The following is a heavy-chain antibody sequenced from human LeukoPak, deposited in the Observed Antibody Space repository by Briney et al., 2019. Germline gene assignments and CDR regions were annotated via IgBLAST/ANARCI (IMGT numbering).Heavy chain of an antibody. V-gene: IGHV1-2*02. J-gene: IGHJ5*02. CDR3: AALRSRMKGRIDP. D-gene: IGHD1-26*01. CDR1: GYPFTGYH. CDR2: ISPDSGDT. Sequence: ASVKVSCKASGYPFTGYHVQWVRQAPGQGLEWIGRISPDSGDTIYAQKFLGRLTLTRDTSISTAYMELSRPTSDDTAVYYCAALRSRMKGRIDPWGQGTPVTVSS.